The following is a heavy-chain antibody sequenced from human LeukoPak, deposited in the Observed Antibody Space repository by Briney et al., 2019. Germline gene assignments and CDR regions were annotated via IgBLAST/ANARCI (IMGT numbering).Heavy chain of an antibody. CDR3: ARVLGSGSYYYYYYMDV. D-gene: IGHD1-26*01. CDR1: GFTFSSYS. V-gene: IGHV3-21*01. Sequence: GGSLRLSCAASGFTFSSYSMNWVRQAPGKGLEWVSSISSSSSYIYYADSVKGRFTISRDNAKNSLYLQMNSLRAEDTAVYYCARVLGSGSYYYYYYMDVWGKGTTVTVSS. J-gene: IGHJ6*03. CDR2: ISSSSSYI.